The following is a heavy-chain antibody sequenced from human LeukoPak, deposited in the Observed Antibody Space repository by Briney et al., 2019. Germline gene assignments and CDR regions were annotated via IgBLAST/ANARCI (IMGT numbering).Heavy chain of an antibody. CDR2: IIPLFGSA. J-gene: IGHJ5*02. D-gene: IGHD1-26*01. V-gene: IGHV1-69*05. CDR3: ARDNSVGDNAWWFDP. Sequence: ASVKVSCKASGGTFSNYAISWVRQAPGQGLEWMGGIIPLFGSADYAQKFQGRVTMTRDMSTSTDYMELSSLRSEDTAIYYCARDNSVGDNAWWFDPWGQGTLVTVSS. CDR1: GGTFSNYA.